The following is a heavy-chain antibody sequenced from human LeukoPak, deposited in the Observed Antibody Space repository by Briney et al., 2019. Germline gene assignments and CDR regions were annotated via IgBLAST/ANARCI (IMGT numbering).Heavy chain of an antibody. CDR3: AKIRFLEPNDY. J-gene: IGHJ4*02. CDR1: GFTFSSYA. V-gene: IGHV3-23*01. CDR2: ISGSGGST. D-gene: IGHD3-3*01. Sequence: GXLRLSXXXSGFTFSSYARSWVRQAPGKGLEWVSAISGSGGSTYYADSVKGRFTISRDNSKNTLYLQMNSLRAEDTAVYYCAKIRFLEPNDYWGQGTLVTVSS.